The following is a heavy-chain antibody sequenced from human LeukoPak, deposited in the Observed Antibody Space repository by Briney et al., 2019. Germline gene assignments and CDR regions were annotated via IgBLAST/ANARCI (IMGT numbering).Heavy chain of an antibody. V-gene: IGHV3-11*01. D-gene: IGHD2-21*01. CDR1: GFTFSDHY. Sequence: GGSLRLSCAASGFTFSDHYMTWIRQAPGMGLELISYISSTGSVIKYADSVRGRFTISRDNANNSLYLQMTGLRAEDTAVFYCTRDPRILDYWGQGSLVTVSS. CDR3: TRDPRILDY. CDR2: ISSTGSVI. J-gene: IGHJ4*02.